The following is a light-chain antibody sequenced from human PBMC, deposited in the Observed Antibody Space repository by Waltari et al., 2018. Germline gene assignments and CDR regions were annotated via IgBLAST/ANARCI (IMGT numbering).Light chain of an antibody. CDR2: VTS. CDR1: QSVTSIS. V-gene: IGKV3-20*01. Sequence: ELVLTQSPGTLSLSPGESATPSCRTSQSVTSISLTWYQHKLGQAPRLLIYVTSSRATGIPDRFSGSGSGTDFTLTISRLEPEDFAVYYCQQYDGEVVTFGGGTKV. CDR3: QQYDGEVVT. J-gene: IGKJ4*01.